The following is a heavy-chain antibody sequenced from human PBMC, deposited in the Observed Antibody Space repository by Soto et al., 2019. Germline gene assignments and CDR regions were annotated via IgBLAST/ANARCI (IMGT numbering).Heavy chain of an antibody. CDR1: VFSLNTGVVC. D-gene: IGHD3-3*02. CDR2: VYWNDDE. J-gene: IGHJ3*01. CDR3: ANSIRERQAFDV. V-gene: IGHV2-5*01. Sequence: SGPTLVNPTHTLTLTFTFSVFSLNTGVVCVVLIRHLPGKPLEWLALVYWNDDERYRPSLKNRLAIIKDTSKNQVVITMTSMDPVATGTYYCANSIRERQAFDVRGKGKVVNVS.